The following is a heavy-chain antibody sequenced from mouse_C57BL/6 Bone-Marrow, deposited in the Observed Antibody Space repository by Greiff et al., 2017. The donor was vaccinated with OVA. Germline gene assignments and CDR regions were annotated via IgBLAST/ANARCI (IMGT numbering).Heavy chain of an antibody. CDR3: ARGGG. CDR2: IFPGDGDT. J-gene: IGHJ2*01. V-gene: IGHV1-80*01. Sequence: QVQLKESGAELVKPGASVKISCKASGYAFSNYWMNWVKQRPGRGLEWIGQIFPGDGDTNYNGKFKGKATLTADKCASTAYRQVSSLTSEEAAVYDSARGGGWGQGTTVTDSA. CDR1: GYAFSNYW.